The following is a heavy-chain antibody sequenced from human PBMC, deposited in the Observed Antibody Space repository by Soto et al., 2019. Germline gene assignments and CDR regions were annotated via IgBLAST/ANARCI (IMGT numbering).Heavy chain of an antibody. CDR1: GFTFSSYD. J-gene: IGHJ4*02. D-gene: IGHD1-1*01. Sequence: GGSLRLSCAASGFTFSSYDIHWVRQATGKGLEWVSAIGTAGDTYYPGSVKGRFTISRENAKNSLYLQMNSLRAEDTAVYYCARNVETPGLYYFDYWGQGTLVTVSS. V-gene: IGHV3-13*01. CDR3: ARNVETPGLYYFDY. CDR2: IGTAGDT.